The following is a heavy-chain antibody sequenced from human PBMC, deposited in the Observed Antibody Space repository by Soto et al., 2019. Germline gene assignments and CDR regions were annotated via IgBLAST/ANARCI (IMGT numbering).Heavy chain of an antibody. D-gene: IGHD2-8*02. V-gene: IGHV3-48*01. J-gene: IGHJ4*02. Sequence: EVQLVESGGGLIQPGGSLRLSCVASGFTFSSHSMSWVRQAPGKGLEWVSYITSSSSTIYHADSVKGRFTISRDNAKNSLYLQMNSLRGEDTAVYYCARGVSSTGWTYFEDWGQGTLVTVSS. CDR2: ITSSSSTI. CDR3: ARGVSSTGWTYFED. CDR1: GFTFSSHS.